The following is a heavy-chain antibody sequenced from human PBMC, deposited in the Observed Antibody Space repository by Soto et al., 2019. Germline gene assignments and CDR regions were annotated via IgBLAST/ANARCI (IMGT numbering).Heavy chain of an antibody. CDR1: GGSFSGYY. V-gene: IGHV4-34*01. J-gene: IGHJ6*03. CDR3: ARGKRYYYMDV. CDR2: INHSGST. Sequence: SETLSLTRAVYGGSFSGYYWSWIRQPPGKGLEWIGEINHSGSTNYNLSLKSRVTISVDTSKNQFSLKLSSVTAADTAVYYCARGKRYYYMDVWGKGTTVTVSS.